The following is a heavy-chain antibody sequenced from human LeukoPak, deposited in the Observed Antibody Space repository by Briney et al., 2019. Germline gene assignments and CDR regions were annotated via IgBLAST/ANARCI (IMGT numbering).Heavy chain of an antibody. CDR1: GFTFSSYG. CDR2: ISYDGSNK. J-gene: IGHJ4*02. Sequence: PGRSLRLSCAASGFTFSSYGMPWVRQAPGKGLEWVAVISYDGSNKYYADSVKGRFTISRDNSKNTLYLQMNSLRAEDTAVYYCAKEKYSGSYRYYFDYWGQGTLVTVSS. CDR3: AKEKYSGSYRYYFDY. D-gene: IGHD1-26*01. V-gene: IGHV3-30*18.